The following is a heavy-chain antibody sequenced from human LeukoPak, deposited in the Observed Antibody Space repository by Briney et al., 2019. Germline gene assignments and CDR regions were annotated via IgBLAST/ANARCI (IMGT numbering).Heavy chain of an antibody. CDR2: IYTSGST. CDR1: GGSISSSSYY. J-gene: IGHJ4*02. D-gene: IGHD3-10*01. CDR3: AISGSYYKFDY. V-gene: IGHV4-61*02. Sequence: SETLSLTCTVSGGSISSSSYYWSWIRQPAGKGLEWIGRIYTSGSTNYNPSLKSRVTISVDTSKNQFSLKLSSVTAADTAVYYCAISGSYYKFDYWGQGTLVTVSS.